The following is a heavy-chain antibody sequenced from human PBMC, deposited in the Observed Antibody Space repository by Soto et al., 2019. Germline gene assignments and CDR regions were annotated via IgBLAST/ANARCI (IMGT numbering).Heavy chain of an antibody. CDR1: GGSISSGGYS. V-gene: IGHV4-30-2*01. Sequence: PSETLSLTCAVSGGSISSGGYSWSWIRQPPGKGLEWIGYIYHSGSTYYNPSLKSRVTISVDRSKNQFSLKLSSVTAADTAVYYCAGGPGVDRNYWGQGTLVTVSS. D-gene: IGHD5-12*01. CDR3: AGGPGVDRNY. CDR2: IYHSGST. J-gene: IGHJ4*02.